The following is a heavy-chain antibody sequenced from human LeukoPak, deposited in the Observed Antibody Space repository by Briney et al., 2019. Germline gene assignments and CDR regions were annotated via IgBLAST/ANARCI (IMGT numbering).Heavy chain of an antibody. V-gene: IGHV3-43*02. Sequence: GGSLRLSCAASGFTFDDYAMHWVRHAPGKGLEWVSLISGDGGSTYYADSVKGRFTISRDNSKNSLYLQMNSLRAEDTAVYSCASCYSSIANSPIDYWGQGTLVTVSS. D-gene: IGHD6-13*01. CDR3: ASCYSSIANSPIDY. CDR2: ISGDGGST. CDR1: GFTFDDYA. J-gene: IGHJ4*02.